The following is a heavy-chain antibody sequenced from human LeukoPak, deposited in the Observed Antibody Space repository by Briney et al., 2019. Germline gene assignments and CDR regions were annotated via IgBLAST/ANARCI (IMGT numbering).Heavy chain of an antibody. J-gene: IGHJ3*02. D-gene: IGHD2-15*01. CDR2: IQYDGSTT. CDR1: GFSFSSYW. V-gene: IGHV3-74*01. CDR3: ARALVAGVTLNALDI. Sequence: GGSLRLSCAASGFSFSSYWMHWVGQAPGKGLVWVARIQYDGSTTNYADSVKGRFAISRDNAKKTLYVQMNSLRAEDTAVYYCARALVAGVTLNALDIWGQGTMVTVSS.